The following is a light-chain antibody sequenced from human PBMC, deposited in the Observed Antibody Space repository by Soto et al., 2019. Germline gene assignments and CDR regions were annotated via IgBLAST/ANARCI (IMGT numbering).Light chain of an antibody. CDR2: KAS. V-gene: IGKV1-5*03. Sequence: DIQMTQSPSTLSASVGDRVTITCRASQSISSWLAWYQQKPGKAPKLVIYKASSLESGVPSRFSGSGSGTEFTLTISSLQPDDFAAYDCQQYNIYWTFGQGTKVEIK. CDR1: QSISSW. CDR3: QQYNIYWT. J-gene: IGKJ1*01.